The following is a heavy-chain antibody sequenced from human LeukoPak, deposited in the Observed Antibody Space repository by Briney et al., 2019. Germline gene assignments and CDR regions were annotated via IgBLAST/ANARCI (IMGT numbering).Heavy chain of an antibody. CDR3: ARDSRYNEYYYYGMDV. V-gene: IGHV4-4*02. J-gene: IGHJ6*02. D-gene: IGHD2/OR15-2a*01. Sequence: PSGTLSLTCAVSGGSISSNNWWSWVRQSPGKGLEWIGEIHYSGSTNYNPSLKSRVTISVDKSKSQFSLNLSSVTAADTAVYYCARDSRYNEYYYYGMDVWGQGTTVTVS. CDR1: GGSISSNNW. CDR2: IHYSGST.